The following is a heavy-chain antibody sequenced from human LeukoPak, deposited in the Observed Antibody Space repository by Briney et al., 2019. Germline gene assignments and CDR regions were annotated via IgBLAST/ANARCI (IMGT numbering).Heavy chain of an antibody. Sequence: GGSLRLSCAASGFTFSSYAMSWVRQAPGKGLEWVSAISGSGGSTYYADSVKGRFTISRDNSKNTLYLQMNSLRAEDTAVYYCAKGPVVVVAAPIDYWGRGTLVTVSS. CDR1: GFTFSSYA. V-gene: IGHV3-23*01. CDR2: ISGSGGST. D-gene: IGHD2-15*01. CDR3: AKGPVVVVAAPIDY. J-gene: IGHJ4*02.